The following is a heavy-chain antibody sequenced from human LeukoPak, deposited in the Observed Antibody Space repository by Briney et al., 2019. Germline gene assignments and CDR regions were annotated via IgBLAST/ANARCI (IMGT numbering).Heavy chain of an antibody. CDR3: ARDNPSDFWSGYPSYMDV. Sequence: SETLSLTRTVSGGSISSSFWSWIRQPPGKRLEWIGYIYYSGSTNYNPSLKSRVTISVDTSKNQFSLKLSSVTAADTAVYYCARDNPSDFWSGYPSYMDVWGKGTTVTVSS. CDR1: GGSISSSF. CDR2: IYYSGST. V-gene: IGHV4-59*01. D-gene: IGHD3-3*01. J-gene: IGHJ6*03.